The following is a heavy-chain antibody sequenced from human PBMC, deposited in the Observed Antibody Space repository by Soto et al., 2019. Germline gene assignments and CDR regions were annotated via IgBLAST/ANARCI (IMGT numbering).Heavy chain of an antibody. J-gene: IGHJ4*02. CDR1: GGSIGIGGYS. CDR2: MYHSGST. CDR3: AVYGGSGELLSFDC. Sequence: TLSLTCAVYGGSIGIGGYSWSGILQPPGKGLELIGYMYHSGSTYYNPSLKSRVTISIDRSENKFSLTLSSVTAAETAVYNCAVYGGSGELLSFDCWCQGTL. V-gene: IGHV4-30-2*01. D-gene: IGHD3-10*01.